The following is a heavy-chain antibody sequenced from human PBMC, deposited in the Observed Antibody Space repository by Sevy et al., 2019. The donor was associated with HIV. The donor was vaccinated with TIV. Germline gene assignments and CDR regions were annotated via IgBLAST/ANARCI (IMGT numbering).Heavy chain of an antibody. CDR2: MNPNSGNT. J-gene: IGHJ5*01. Sequence: ASVKVSCKDSGYTFISYDINWVRQATGQGLEWMGWMNPNSGNTGYAQKFQGRVAITRNTSITTAYMELSSLTSEDTAVYYCARGGKFSGGWFDYWGQGTLVTVSS. V-gene: IGHV1-8*03. D-gene: IGHD2-15*01. CDR3: ARGGKFSGGWFDY. CDR1: GYTFISYD.